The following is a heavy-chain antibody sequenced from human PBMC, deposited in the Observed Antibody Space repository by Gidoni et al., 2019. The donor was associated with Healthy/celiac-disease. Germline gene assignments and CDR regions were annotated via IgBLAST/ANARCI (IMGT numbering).Heavy chain of an antibody. CDR1: GYSFTSYW. CDR3: ARLKDCGGDCSIRGAFDI. V-gene: IGHV5-51*01. CDR2: IYPGDSDT. D-gene: IGHD2-21*02. Sequence: EVQLVQSGAEVKKPGESLKISCKGSGYSFTSYWIGWVRQMPGKGLEWMGIIYPGDSDTRYSPSFQGQVTISADKSISTAYLQWSSLKASDTAMYYCARLKDCGGDCSIRGAFDIWGQGTMVTVSS. J-gene: IGHJ3*02.